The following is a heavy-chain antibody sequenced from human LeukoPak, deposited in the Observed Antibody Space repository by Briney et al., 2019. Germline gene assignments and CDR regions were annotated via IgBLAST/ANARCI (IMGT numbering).Heavy chain of an antibody. Sequence: QPGGSLRLSCAASGFTFSDHVMHWVRQAPGMGLEWVAVISKDGSKTFYAGSVEGRFTFSRDNSENTLHLQMNYLKPEDTAVYYCAKDEGTIWNSKNDPFDIWGQGTMVTVSS. CDR2: ISKDGSKT. D-gene: IGHD1-7*01. CDR1: GFTFSDHV. CDR3: AKDEGTIWNSKNDPFDI. V-gene: IGHV3-30*17. J-gene: IGHJ3*02.